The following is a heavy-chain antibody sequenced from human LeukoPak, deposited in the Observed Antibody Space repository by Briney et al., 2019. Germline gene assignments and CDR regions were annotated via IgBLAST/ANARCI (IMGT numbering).Heavy chain of an antibody. V-gene: IGHV3-23*01. Sequence: GGSLRLSCAASGFTFRDYSMNGVRQAPGKGLEWVSAISGSGGSTYYAGSVKGRFTISRDNSKNTLYLQMNSLRADDTAVYYCAKSHHVTAIDYWGQGTLVTVSS. J-gene: IGHJ4*02. D-gene: IGHD2-21*02. CDR3: AKSHHVTAIDY. CDR1: GFTFRDYS. CDR2: ISGSGGST.